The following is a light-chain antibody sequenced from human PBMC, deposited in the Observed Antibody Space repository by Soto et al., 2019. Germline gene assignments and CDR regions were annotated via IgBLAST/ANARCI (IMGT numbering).Light chain of an antibody. Sequence: QSALTQPASVSGSPGQSVTISCTGTSSDVGGYNYVSWYQQHPGKAPKLLIYDVNRRPSGVSNRFSGSKSGNTASLTISGLQAEDDADYYCCSYINSDAFEFGGGTKLTVL. V-gene: IGLV2-14*01. CDR3: CSYINSDAFE. CDR2: DVN. J-gene: IGLJ2*01. CDR1: SSDVGGYNY.